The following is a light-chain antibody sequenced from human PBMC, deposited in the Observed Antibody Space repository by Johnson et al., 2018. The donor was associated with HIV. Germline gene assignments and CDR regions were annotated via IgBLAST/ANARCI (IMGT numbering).Light chain of an antibody. CDR2: DDN. J-gene: IGLJ1*01. V-gene: IGLV1-51*01. CDR1: SSKIGNNY. Sequence: QSVLTQPPSVSAAPGQKVTISCSGSSSKIGNNYVSWYQQLPGTAPKLLIYDDNKRPSGIPNRFSGSKSGTSATLGITGLQNGDESDYYCGTWDSSLSADYVFRTGTKVTVL. CDR3: GTWDSSLSADYV.